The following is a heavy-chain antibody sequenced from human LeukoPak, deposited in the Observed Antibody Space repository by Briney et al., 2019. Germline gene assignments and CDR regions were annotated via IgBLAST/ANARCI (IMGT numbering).Heavy chain of an antibody. V-gene: IGHV3-64D*06. CDR3: VKSGYGDSRPFDY. CDR1: GFTFSSYA. CDR2: ISSSGGST. J-gene: IGHJ4*02. D-gene: IGHD4-17*01. Sequence: PGGSLRLSCSASGFTFSSYAMHWVRQAPGKGLEYVSAISSSGGSTYYADSVKGRFTISRDNSKNTLYLQMSSLRAEDTAVYYCVKSGYGDSRPFDYWGQGTLVTVSS.